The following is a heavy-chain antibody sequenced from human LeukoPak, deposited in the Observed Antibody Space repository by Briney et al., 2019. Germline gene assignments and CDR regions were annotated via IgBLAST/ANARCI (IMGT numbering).Heavy chain of an antibody. Sequence: GGSLRLSCAASGFTFSSYAMSWVRQAPGKGLEWVSATSTSGGSAYYADSMKGRFTISRDNSKNTLYLQMDSLRADDTAVYYCARYSGSYYYPPAWDLWGQGTLVTVSS. D-gene: IGHD1-26*01. J-gene: IGHJ4*02. CDR3: ARYSGSYYYPPAWDL. V-gene: IGHV3-23*01. CDR2: TSTSGGSA. CDR1: GFTFSSYA.